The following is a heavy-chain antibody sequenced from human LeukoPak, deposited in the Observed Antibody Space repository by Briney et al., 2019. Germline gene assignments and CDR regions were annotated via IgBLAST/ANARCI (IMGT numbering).Heavy chain of an antibody. CDR3: ARGGKYYDYVWGSYIFDY. CDR1: GDPMSRYY. Sequence: SETLSLTCTVSGDPMSRYYWSWNRQPPGKGLEWIGYIYYSGSTNYNPSLKSRVTMSVDTSKNKFSLNLSSVTAADTAVYYCARGGKYYDYVWGSYIFDYWGQGTLVTVAS. CDR2: IYYSGST. D-gene: IGHD3-16*01. J-gene: IGHJ4*02. V-gene: IGHV4-59*01.